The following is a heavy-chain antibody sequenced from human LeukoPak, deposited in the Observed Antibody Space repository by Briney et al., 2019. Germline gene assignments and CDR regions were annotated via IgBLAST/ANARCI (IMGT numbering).Heavy chain of an antibody. CDR2: IYYSGST. CDR1: GGSISSSSYY. J-gene: IGHJ4*02. V-gene: IGHV4-39*01. CDR3: ARVGYCSSTSCYDHLYYFDY. D-gene: IGHD2-2*01. Sequence: PSETLSLTCTVSGGSISSSSYYWGWIRQPPGKGLEWIGSIYYSGSTYYNPSLKSRVTISVDTSKNQFSLKLSSVTAADTAVYYCARVGYCSSTSCYDHLYYFDYWGQGTLVTVSS.